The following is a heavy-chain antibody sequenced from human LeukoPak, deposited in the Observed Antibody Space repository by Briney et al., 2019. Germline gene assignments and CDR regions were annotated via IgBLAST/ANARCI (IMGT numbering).Heavy chain of an antibody. Sequence: NSSETLSLTCTVSGGSISSYYWSWIRQPPGKGLEWIGYIYYSGSTNYNPSHKSRVTISVDTSKNQFSLKLSSVTAADTAVYYCARGGWKRPYAFDIWGQGTMVTVSS. D-gene: IGHD2-15*01. V-gene: IGHV4-59*08. CDR3: ARGGWKRPYAFDI. CDR1: GGSISSYY. CDR2: IYYSGST. J-gene: IGHJ3*02.